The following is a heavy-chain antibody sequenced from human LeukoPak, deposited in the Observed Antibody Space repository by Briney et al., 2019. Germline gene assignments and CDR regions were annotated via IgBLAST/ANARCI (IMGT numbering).Heavy chain of an antibody. CDR2: ISSSGSAI. CDR1: GFSFSYYD. V-gene: IGHV3-48*01. D-gene: IGHD3-3*01. Sequence: GGSLRPSCAAAGFSFSYYDMNWVRQAPGKGLEWVSYISSSGSAIYYTDSVKGRFTVSRDNAKNSLYLQMNSLRAEDTAVYYCARRYSILGVVRFRMDVWGKGTTVTVSS. J-gene: IGHJ6*03. CDR3: ARRYSILGVVRFRMDV.